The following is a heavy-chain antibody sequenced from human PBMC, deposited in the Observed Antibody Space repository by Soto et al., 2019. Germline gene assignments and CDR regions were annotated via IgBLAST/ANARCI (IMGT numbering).Heavy chain of an antibody. J-gene: IGHJ6*02. D-gene: IGHD5-18*01. CDR1: GFTFSSYT. CDR2: ILYDGGNK. V-gene: IGHV3-30-3*01. CDR3: AGDNGYSHGHGMDV. Sequence: GESLRLSCAASGFTFSSYTIHWVRQAPGKGLEWVALILYDGGNKYYADSVKGGFTISRDNSKNTLYLQMNSLRAEDTVVYYCAGDNGYSHGHGMDVWGQGTTVTVSS.